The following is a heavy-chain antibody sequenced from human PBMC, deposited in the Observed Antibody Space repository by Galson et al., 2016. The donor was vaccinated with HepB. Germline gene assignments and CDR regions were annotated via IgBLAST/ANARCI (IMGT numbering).Heavy chain of an antibody. D-gene: IGHD5-12*01. J-gene: IGHJ3*01. CDR3: ARVKWLERAYDV. CDR1: GYIFTDKY. CDR2: INPKTGGA. V-gene: IGHV1-2*02. Sequence: SVKVSCKASGYIFTDKYLHWVRQAPGQGLEWMGWINPKTGGANSAQKFQGRVTMTRDTSISTAYMEVSRLTSDDTAVYFCARVKWLERAYDVWGQGTIVTVSS.